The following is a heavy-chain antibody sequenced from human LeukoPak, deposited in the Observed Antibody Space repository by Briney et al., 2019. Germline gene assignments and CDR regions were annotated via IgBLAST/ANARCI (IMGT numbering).Heavy chain of an antibody. V-gene: IGHV3-21*01. CDR1: GFTFSSYD. CDR3: ARDLLASGDY. D-gene: IGHD1-26*01. J-gene: IGHJ4*02. CDR2: ISSGGSHI. Sequence: GGSLTLSCAASGFTFSSYDMNWVRQAPGKGLEWVSSISSGGSHIYYADSLKGRFTISRDNAKNSLYLQMNSLRVEDTAVYYCARDLLASGDYWGQATMVTVSS.